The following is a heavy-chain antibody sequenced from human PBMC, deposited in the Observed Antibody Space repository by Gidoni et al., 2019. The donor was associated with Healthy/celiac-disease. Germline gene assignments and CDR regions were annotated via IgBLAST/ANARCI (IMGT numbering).Heavy chain of an antibody. Sequence: QVQLQPWGAGLLKPSEPLSLPCAVYGGSFSGYYWSWIRQPPGKGLEWIGEINHSGSTNYNPSLKSRVTISVDTSKNQFSLKLSSVTAADTAVYYCARWSSYGPAYYYYYYYGMDVWGQGTTVTVSS. J-gene: IGHJ6*02. CDR1: GGSFSGYY. V-gene: IGHV4-34*01. CDR3: ARWSSYGPAYYYYYYYGMDV. CDR2: INHSGST. D-gene: IGHD5-18*01.